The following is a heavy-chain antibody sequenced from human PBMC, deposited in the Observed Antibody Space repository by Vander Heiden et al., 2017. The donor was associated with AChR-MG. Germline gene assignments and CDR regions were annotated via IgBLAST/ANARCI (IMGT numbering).Heavy chain of an antibody. D-gene: IGHD3-3*01. CDR1: GYSISSGYY. CDR3: ARFLGYYDFWSGYPIDY. J-gene: IGHJ4*02. V-gene: IGHV4-38-2*01. CDR2: IYHSGST. Sequence: QVQLQESGPGLVKPSETLSLTRAVSGYSISSGYYWGWIRQPPGKGLEWIGSIYHSGSTYYNPSLKSRVTISVDTSKNQFSLKLSSVTAADTAVYYCARFLGYYDFWSGYPIDYWGQGTLVTVSS.